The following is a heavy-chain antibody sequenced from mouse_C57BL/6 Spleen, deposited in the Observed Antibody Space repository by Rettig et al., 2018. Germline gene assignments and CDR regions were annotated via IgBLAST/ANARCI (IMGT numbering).Heavy chain of an antibody. Sequence: SGYLFTTYPIEWVKQNHGKSLEWIGNFHPYNDDTNYNKNFKGKATLTVEKSSSTVYLELSRLTSDDSAVYYCARGGYSNPFPYWGQGTLVTVSA. V-gene: IGHV1-47*01. D-gene: IGHD2-5*01. J-gene: IGHJ3*01. CDR1: GYLFTTYP. CDR2: FHPYNDDT. CDR3: ARGGYSNPFPY.